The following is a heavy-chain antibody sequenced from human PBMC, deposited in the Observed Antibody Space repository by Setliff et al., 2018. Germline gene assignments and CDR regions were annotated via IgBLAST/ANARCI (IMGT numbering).Heavy chain of an antibody. Sequence: ASVKVSCKASGYTLSHYYMHWVRQAPGQGLEWMGLINPSGENTNYAQKFQGRVNMTRDTSTSTVYMELRCLKSEDTAIFYCARGLIAYASWSPNKHAYYYYMDVWGNGTTVTVSS. CDR1: GYTLSHYY. D-gene: IGHD6-13*01. CDR2: INPSGENT. J-gene: IGHJ6*03. CDR3: ARGLIAYASWSPNKHAYYYYMDV. V-gene: IGHV1-46*01.